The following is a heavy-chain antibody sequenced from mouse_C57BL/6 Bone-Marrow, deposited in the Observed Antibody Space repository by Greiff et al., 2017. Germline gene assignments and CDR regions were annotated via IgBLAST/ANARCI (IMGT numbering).Heavy chain of an antibody. CDR2: INSDGGST. D-gene: IGHD2-4*01. J-gene: IGHJ4*01. CDR3: ARLDYDGYAMDY. CDR1: EYEFPSHD. Sequence: EVQRVESGGGLVQPGESLKLSCESNEYEFPSHDMSWVRKTPEKRLELVAAINSDGGSTYYPDTMERRFIISRDNTKKPLYLQMSSLRSEDTALYYCARLDYDGYAMDYWCQGTSVTVSS. V-gene: IGHV5-2*01.